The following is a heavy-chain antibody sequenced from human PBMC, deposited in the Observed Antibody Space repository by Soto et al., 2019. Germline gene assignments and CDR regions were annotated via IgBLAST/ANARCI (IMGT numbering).Heavy chain of an antibody. Sequence: SQTLSLTCTVSGGSISSYYWSWIRQPPGKGLEWIGYIYYSGSTNYSPSLKSRVTISVDTSKNQFSLKLSSVTAADTAVYYCARDSDLGSFDYWGQGTLVTVSS. V-gene: IGHV4-59*01. J-gene: IGHJ4*02. CDR2: IYYSGST. D-gene: IGHD3-16*01. CDR1: GGSISSYY. CDR3: ARDSDLGSFDY.